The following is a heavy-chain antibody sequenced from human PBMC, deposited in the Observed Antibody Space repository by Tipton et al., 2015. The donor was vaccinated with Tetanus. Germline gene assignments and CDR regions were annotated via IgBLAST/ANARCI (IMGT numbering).Heavy chain of an antibody. D-gene: IGHD4-23*01. Sequence: LRLSCSVSGGSISSYFWSWIRQSPGQGLEWIGLIYYSGSTSYNPSLKSRVTISVDTSKNQLSLELTSVTAADTAVYYCASMTPVDWYFDLWGRGTLVTVSS. CDR3: ASMTPVDWYFDL. CDR1: GGSISSYF. J-gene: IGHJ2*01. V-gene: IGHV4-59*01. CDR2: IYYSGST.